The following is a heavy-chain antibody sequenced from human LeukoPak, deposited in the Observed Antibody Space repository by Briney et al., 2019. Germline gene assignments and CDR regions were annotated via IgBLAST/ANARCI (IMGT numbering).Heavy chain of an antibody. J-gene: IGHJ4*02. CDR3: ARAGGSAVAGFFDY. V-gene: IGHV4-59*01. CDR1: GGSISSYY. CDR2: IYYSGST. D-gene: IGHD6-19*01. Sequence: PSETLSLTCAVSGGSISSYYWSWIRQPPGKGLEWIGYIYYSGSTNYNPSLKSRVTISVDTSKNQFSLKLSSVTAADTAVYYCARAGGSAVAGFFDYWGQGTLVTVSS.